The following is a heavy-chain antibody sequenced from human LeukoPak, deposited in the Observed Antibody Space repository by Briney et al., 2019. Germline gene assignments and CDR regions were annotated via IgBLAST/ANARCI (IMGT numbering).Heavy chain of an antibody. Sequence: GGSLRLSCAASGFTFSSYAMGWVRQAPGKGLEWVSAISGSGGSTYYADSVKGRFTISRDNSKNTLYLQMNSLRAEDTAVYYCAKEGDPRGYSGSYLDYWGQGTLVTVSS. CDR2: ISGSGGST. V-gene: IGHV3-23*01. J-gene: IGHJ4*02. D-gene: IGHD1-26*01. CDR1: GFTFSSYA. CDR3: AKEGDPRGYSGSYLDY.